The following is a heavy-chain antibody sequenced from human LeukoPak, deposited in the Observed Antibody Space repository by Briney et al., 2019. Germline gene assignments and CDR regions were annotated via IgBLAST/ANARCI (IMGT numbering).Heavy chain of an antibody. J-gene: IGHJ4*02. Sequence: GGSLRLSCAASGFTLSGYWMSWIRQAPGKGLEWVARLHADGIERYYVDPVKGRFTISRDNAKNSLHLQMYSLRLDDTAVYYCARGGYSFDYLGQGTLVTVSS. V-gene: IGHV3-7*01. CDR1: GFTLSGYW. CDR2: LHADGIER. D-gene: IGHD5-12*01. CDR3: ARGGYSFDY.